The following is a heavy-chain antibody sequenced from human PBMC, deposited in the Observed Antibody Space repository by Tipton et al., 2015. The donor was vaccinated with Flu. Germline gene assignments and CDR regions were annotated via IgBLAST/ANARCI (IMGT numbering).Heavy chain of an antibody. D-gene: IGHD3-10*01. CDR2: IRGGGGRWVAPVSGGGGAP. V-gene: IGHV3-23*01. J-gene: IGHJ6*02. CDR1: GFTFSRYA. CDR3: VRTVVDYASGNYFYLYGMDV. Sequence: SGFTFSRYAMSWVRQAPGKGLELVAAIRGGGGRWVAPVSGGGGAPFFADSVKGRFTISRDNFKNILYLQMNSLRPEDTAIYYCVRTVVDYASGNYFYLYGMDVWGQATTVTVSS.